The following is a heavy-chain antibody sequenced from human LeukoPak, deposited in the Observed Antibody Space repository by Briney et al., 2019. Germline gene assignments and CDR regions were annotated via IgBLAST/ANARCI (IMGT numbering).Heavy chain of an antibody. V-gene: IGHV4-34*01. D-gene: IGHD6-19*01. Sequence: SETLSLTCAVYGGSFSGYYWSWIRQPPGKGLEWIGEINHSGSTNYNPSLKSRVTISVDTSKNQFSLKLSSVTAADTAVYYCVRSGWPVRVDAMDVWGQGTTVTVSS. CDR1: GGSFSGYY. CDR3: VRSGWPVRVDAMDV. J-gene: IGHJ6*02. CDR2: INHSGST.